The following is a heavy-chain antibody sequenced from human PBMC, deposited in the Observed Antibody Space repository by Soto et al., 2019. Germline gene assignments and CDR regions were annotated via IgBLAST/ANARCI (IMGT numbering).Heavy chain of an antibody. J-gene: IGHJ4*02. V-gene: IGHV4-39*01. Sequence: PSKTLSLTCTVSGGSISSSSYYWGWIRQPPGKGLEWIGSIYYSGSTYYNQSLKSRVTISVDTSKNQFSLKLSSVTAADTAVYYCARTFYDLPASPIYYWCQGTLVTVS. CDR1: GGSISSSSYY. D-gene: IGHD3-22*01. CDR3: ARTFYDLPASPIYY. CDR2: IYYSGST.